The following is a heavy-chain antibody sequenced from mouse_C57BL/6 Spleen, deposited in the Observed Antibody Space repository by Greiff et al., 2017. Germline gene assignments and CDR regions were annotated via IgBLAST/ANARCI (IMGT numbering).Heavy chain of an antibody. CDR1: GYTFTSYW. CDR2: IYPSDSET. Sequence: QVQLQQPGAELVRPGSSVKLSCKASGYTFTSYWMDWVKQRPGQGLEWIGNIYPSDSETHYNQKFKDKATLTVDKSSSTAYMQLSSLTSEDSAVYYCARNYDYDDAMDYWGQGTSVTVSS. J-gene: IGHJ4*01. V-gene: IGHV1-61*01. D-gene: IGHD2-4*01. CDR3: ARNYDYDDAMDY.